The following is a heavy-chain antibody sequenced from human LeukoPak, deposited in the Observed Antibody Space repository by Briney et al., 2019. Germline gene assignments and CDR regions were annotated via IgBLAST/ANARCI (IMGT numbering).Heavy chain of an antibody. D-gene: IGHD6-19*01. Sequence: GGSLRLSCAASGFTFSTYEMNWVRQAPGMGLEWVSYISNSYDNTIKYADSVKGRFTISRDNAQNSLYLQMNSLRAEDTAVYYCARDSIAVAGINDYWGQGTLVTVSS. V-gene: IGHV3-48*03. J-gene: IGHJ4*02. CDR1: GFTFSTYE. CDR3: ARDSIAVAGINDY. CDR2: ISNSYDNTI.